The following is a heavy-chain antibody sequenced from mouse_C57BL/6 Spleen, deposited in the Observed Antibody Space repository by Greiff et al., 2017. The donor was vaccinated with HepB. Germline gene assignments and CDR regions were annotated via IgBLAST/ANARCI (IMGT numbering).Heavy chain of an antibody. CDR1: GYTFTDYY. V-gene: IGHV1-26*01. Sequence: EVQLQQSGPELVKPGASVKISCKASGYTFTDYYMNWVKQSHGKSLEWIGDINPNNGGTSYNQKFKGKATLTVDKSSSTAYMELRSLTSEDSAVYYCARVWLLPGYAMDYWGQGTSVTVSS. CDR3: ARVWLLPGYAMDY. CDR2: INPNNGGT. J-gene: IGHJ4*01. D-gene: IGHD2-3*01.